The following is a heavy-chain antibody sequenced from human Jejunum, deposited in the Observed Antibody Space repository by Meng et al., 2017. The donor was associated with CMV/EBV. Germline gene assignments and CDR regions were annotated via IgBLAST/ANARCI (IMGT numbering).Heavy chain of an antibody. Sequence: FLSYGTPWVRQAPGKGLGWVAFIRYDGTNKFPADSVKGRFTISRDNSKNTLYLQMNSLRGEDTAVYYCAKSRGDFWSGYYHGMDVWGQGTTVTVSS. D-gene: IGHD3-3*01. V-gene: IGHV3-30*02. J-gene: IGHJ6*02. CDR1: FLSYG. CDR2: IRYDGTNK. CDR3: AKSRGDFWSGYYHGMDV.